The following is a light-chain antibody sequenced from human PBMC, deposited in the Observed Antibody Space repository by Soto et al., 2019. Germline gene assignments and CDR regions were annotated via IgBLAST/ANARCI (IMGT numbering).Light chain of an antibody. Sequence: DIQLTQSPSFLSASVGDRVTITCRASQDITYYLAWYQQKPGKAPKLLIFGASTLQSGVPSRFSGSGSGTEFTLTISSLQLEDFATYYCQQLNIYSMFTFGPGTKVDI. CDR2: GAS. V-gene: IGKV1-9*01. CDR3: QQLNIYSMFT. CDR1: QDITYY. J-gene: IGKJ3*01.